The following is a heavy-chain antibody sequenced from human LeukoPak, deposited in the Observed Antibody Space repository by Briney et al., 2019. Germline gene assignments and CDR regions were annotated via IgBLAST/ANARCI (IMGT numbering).Heavy chain of an antibody. V-gene: IGHV1-46*01. CDR2: INPSGGT. CDR3: AREGVAGTGLDY. Sequence: ASVKVSCKVSGNTFSIYNMHWVRQAPGQGLEWMGIINPSGGTSYAQKLQVRITMTRDTSTSTVYMELSSLRSEDTAVYYCAREGVAGTGLDYWGQGTLVTVSS. CDR1: GNTFSIYN. J-gene: IGHJ4*02. D-gene: IGHD6-13*01.